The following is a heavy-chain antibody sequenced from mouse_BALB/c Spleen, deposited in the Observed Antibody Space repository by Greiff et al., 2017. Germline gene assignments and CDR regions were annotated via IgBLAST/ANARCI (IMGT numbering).Heavy chain of an antibody. V-gene: IGHV5-17*02. J-gene: IGHJ4*01. CDR1: GFTFSSYA. D-gene: IGHD1-1*01. CDR2: ISSGSSTI. CDR3: ASENYVETAMDY. Sequence: EVQLVESGGGLVKPGGSLKLSCAASGFTFSSYAMSWVRQSPEKRLEWVAYISSGSSTIYYAATVKGRFTISRDNPKNTLFLQMTSLRSEDTAMYYCASENYVETAMDYWGQGTSVTVSS.